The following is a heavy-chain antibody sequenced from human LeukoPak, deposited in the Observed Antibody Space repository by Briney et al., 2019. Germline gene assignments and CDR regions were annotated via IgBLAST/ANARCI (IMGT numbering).Heavy chain of an antibody. D-gene: IGHD3-10*01. V-gene: IGHV3-23*01. CDR1: GLTFSNYA. CDR2: IGGRDGST. Sequence: GGSLRLSCVASGLTFSNYAMNWVRQAPGKGLEWVSAIGGRDGSTYYADSVKGRFTISRDNSKNTLYVQMNSLRAEDTAVYYCAKGHYYGSGSLDYWGQGTLVTVSS. J-gene: IGHJ4*02. CDR3: AKGHYYGSGSLDY.